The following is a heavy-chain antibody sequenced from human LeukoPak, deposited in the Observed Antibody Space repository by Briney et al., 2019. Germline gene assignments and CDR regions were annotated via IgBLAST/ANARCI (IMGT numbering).Heavy chain of an antibody. Sequence: GGSLRLSCAASGFTFRNHWMHWVRQTPGKGLVWVSRISSDGSSTTYADSVKGRFTISRDNAKNTLYLQMNNLRVEDTAMYYCARDQRVTGRPDIDYWGQGTLVIVSS. D-gene: IGHD6-6*01. CDR1: GFTFRNHW. V-gene: IGHV3-74*03. CDR2: ISSDGSST. CDR3: ARDQRVTGRPDIDY. J-gene: IGHJ4*02.